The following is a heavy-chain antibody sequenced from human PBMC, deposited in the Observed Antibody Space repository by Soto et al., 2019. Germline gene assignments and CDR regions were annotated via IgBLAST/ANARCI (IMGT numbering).Heavy chain of an antibody. V-gene: IGHV3-23*01. CDR2: ISGSGGST. J-gene: IGHJ6*02. CDR1: GFTFSSYA. D-gene: IGHD3-22*01. CDR3: AKARTHYDSSGYYLYYYGMDV. Sequence: GGSLRLSCAASGFTFSSYAMSWVRQAPGKGLEWVSAISGSGGSTYYADSVKGRFTISRDNSKNTLYLQMNSLRAEDTAVYYCAKARTHYDSSGYYLYYYGMDVWGQGTTVTVSS.